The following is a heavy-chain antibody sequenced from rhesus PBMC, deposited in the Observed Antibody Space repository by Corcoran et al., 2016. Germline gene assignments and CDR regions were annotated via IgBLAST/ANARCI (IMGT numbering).Heavy chain of an antibody. Sequence: EVRLVESGGGLVQPGGSLRLSCAASGFSFSDYYMSWVRQAPGKGPEWVGLLKNKAKGGKAEYAASGKGRFTISRDDSKSIASLQMNSLKTEDTAVYYCTRRAGVTNFDYWGQGVLVTVSS. CDR1: GFSFSDYY. D-gene: IGHD3-34*01. CDR2: LKNKAKGGKA. J-gene: IGHJ4*01. CDR3: TRRAGVTNFDY. V-gene: IGHV3-116*02.